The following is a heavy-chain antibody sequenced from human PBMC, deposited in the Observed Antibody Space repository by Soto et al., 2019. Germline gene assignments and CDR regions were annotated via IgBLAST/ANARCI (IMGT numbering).Heavy chain of an antibody. D-gene: IGHD6-19*01. CDR2: INAGNGNT. V-gene: IGHV1-3*01. Sequence: GASVKVSCKASGYTFTGYAMHWVRQAPGQRLEWMGWINAGNGNTKYSQKFQGRVTFTRDTSASTAYMELSSLRSEDTAVYYCARAVAVAADFDYWGQGTLVTVSS. CDR3: ARAVAVAADFDY. J-gene: IGHJ4*02. CDR1: GYTFTGYA.